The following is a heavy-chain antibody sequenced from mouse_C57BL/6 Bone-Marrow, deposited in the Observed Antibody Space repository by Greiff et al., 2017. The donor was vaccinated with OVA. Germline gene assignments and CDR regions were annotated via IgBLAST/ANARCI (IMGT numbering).Heavy chain of an antibody. CDR2: IDPENGDT. Sequence: VQLQQSGAALVRPGASVKLSCTASGFNIKDDYMHWVKQRPEQGLEWIGWIDPENGDTEYASKLQGRAPITADTSTNTAYLQISSLTSEDTAVDYCTRYLGPGAMDYWGQGTSVTGSS. CDR3: TRYLGPGAMDY. V-gene: IGHV14-4*01. CDR1: GFNIKDDY. J-gene: IGHJ4*01. D-gene: IGHD4-1*01.